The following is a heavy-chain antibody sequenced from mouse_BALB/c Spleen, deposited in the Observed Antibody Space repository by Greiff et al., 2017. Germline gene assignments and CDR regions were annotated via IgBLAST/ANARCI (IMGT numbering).Heavy chain of an antibody. CDR2: IDPENGNT. J-gene: IGHJ2*01. D-gene: IGHD1-1*01. CDR3: ALYYYGSSYY. Sequence: EVQLQQSGAELVRPGALVKLSCKASGFNIKDYYMHWVKQRPEQGLEWIGWIDPENGNTIYDPKFQGKASITADTSSNTAYLQLSSLTSEDTAVYYCALYYYGSSYYWGQGTTLTVSS. V-gene: IGHV14-1*02. CDR1: GFNIKDYY.